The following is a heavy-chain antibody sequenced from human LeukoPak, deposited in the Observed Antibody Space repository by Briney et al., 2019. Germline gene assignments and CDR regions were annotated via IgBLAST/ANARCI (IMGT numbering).Heavy chain of an antibody. Sequence: GSLLLSCAASGFTFSSYWMHWVRQVPGKGLVWVSRINSDGSSRNYADSVKGRFTISRDNAKNTLYVQMNSLRVEDAAVYYCAARGYCSGTSCLLEYWGQGSLVTVSS. J-gene: IGHJ4*02. CDR3: AARGYCSGTSCLLEY. D-gene: IGHD2-2*01. V-gene: IGHV3-74*01. CDR1: GFTFSSYW. CDR2: INSDGSSR.